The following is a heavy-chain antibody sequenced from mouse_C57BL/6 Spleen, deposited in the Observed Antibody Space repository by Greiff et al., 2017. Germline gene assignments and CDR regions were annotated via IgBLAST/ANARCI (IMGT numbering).Heavy chain of an antibody. CDR3: ARSGYYGRSLYYAMDY. Sequence: QVQLQQSGAELMKPGASVKLSCKATGYTFTGYWIEWVKQRPGHGLEWIGEILPGSGSTNYNEKFKGKATFTADTSSNTAYMQLHSLTHEDTAIYYCARSGYYGRSLYYAMDYWGQGTSVTVSS. V-gene: IGHV1-9*01. J-gene: IGHJ4*01. D-gene: IGHD1-1*01. CDR2: ILPGSGST. CDR1: GYTFTGYW.